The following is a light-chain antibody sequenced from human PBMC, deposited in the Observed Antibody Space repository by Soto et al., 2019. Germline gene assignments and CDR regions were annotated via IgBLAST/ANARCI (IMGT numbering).Light chain of an antibody. Sequence: DIQMTQSPSTLSASVGDRVTITCRASQSISSWLAWYQQKPGKAPKLLIYKASSLESGVPSRFSCSGSGTEFTLTISSLQPDDFATYYCQQFNNYPWTFGQGTRVEI. CDR2: KAS. J-gene: IGKJ1*01. V-gene: IGKV1-5*03. CDR1: QSISSW. CDR3: QQFNNYPWT.